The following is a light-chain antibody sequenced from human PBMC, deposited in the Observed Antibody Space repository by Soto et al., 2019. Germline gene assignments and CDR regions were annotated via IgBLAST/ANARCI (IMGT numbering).Light chain of an antibody. J-gene: IGLJ3*02. CDR1: SSDVGGYNY. Sequence: QSVLTQPASVSGSPGQSITISCTGTSSDVGGYNYVSWYQQHPGKAPKLMIYDVSNRPSGVSNRFSGSKSGNTASLTISGLQAEVEADYYCSSYTSSSTLHWVFGGGTKLTVL. CDR2: DVS. V-gene: IGLV2-14*01. CDR3: SSYTSSSTLHWV.